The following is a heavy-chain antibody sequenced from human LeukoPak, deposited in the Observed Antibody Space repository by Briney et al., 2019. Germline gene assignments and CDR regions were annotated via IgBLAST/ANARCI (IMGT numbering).Heavy chain of an antibody. CDR1: GFTLSSNY. J-gene: IGHJ4*02. V-gene: IGHV3-53*01. Sequence: GGSLRLSCAASGFTLSSNYMSGVRRAPGRGVEWGSGIYIGGSTYYADSVKRRFTISRDNSKNTLYLQMNSLRAEDTAVYYCARGAGSGKHLGDFHYWARGTLVTVSS. CDR2: IYIGGST. D-gene: IGHD1-26*01. CDR3: ARGAGSGKHLGDFHY.